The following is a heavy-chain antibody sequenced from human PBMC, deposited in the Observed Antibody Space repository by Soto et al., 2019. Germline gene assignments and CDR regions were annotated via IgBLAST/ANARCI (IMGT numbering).Heavy chain of an antibody. CDR3: ARLPKGSLVTA. Sequence: VESGGGLVYPGGSLRLSCVASGFRFSDHSMNWVRQAPGKGLQWISYISSNSDTTYYADSVKGRFTVSRDNAKNALFLQMNGLRDDDTATYCCARLPKGSLVTAWGQGARVTVSS. CDR1: GFRFSDHS. D-gene: IGHD2-21*02. J-gene: IGHJ4*02. CDR2: ISSNSDTT. V-gene: IGHV3-48*02.